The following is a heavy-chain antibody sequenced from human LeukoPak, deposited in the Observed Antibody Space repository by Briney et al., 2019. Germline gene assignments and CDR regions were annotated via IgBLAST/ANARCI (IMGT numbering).Heavy chain of an antibody. CDR2: IYHSGST. CDR1: GGSISSGGYS. D-gene: IGHD3-22*01. V-gene: IGHV4-30-2*01. Sequence: SETLSLTCTVSGGSISSGGYSWSWIRQPPGKGLEWIGYIYHSGSTYYNPSLKSRVTISVDRSKNQYSLKLSSVTTADTAVYYCARLNLNYYDSSGNFDYWGQGTLVTVSS. CDR3: ARLNLNYYDSSGNFDY. J-gene: IGHJ4*02.